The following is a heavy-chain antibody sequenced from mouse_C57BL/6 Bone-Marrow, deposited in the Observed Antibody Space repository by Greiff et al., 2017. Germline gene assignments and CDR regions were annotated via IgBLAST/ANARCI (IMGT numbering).Heavy chain of an antibody. Sequence: EVQLVESGPGLVKPSQSLSLTCSVTGYSITSGYYWNWIRQFPGNKLEWMGYISYDGSNNYNPSLKNRISITRDTSKNQFFLKLNSVTTEDTATYYCAREEDGYWDWYFDVWGTGTTVTVSS. CDR1: GYSITSGYY. D-gene: IGHD2-3*01. CDR3: AREEDGYWDWYFDV. V-gene: IGHV3-6*01. J-gene: IGHJ1*03. CDR2: ISYDGSN.